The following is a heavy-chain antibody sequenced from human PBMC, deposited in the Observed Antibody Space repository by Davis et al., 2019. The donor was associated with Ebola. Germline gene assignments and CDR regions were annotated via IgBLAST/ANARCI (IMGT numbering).Heavy chain of an antibody. Sequence: SVKVSCKASGGTFSSYAISWVRQAPGQGLEWMGGIIPIFGTANYAQKFQGRVTITADESTSTAYMELSSLRSDDTAVYYCASRASGWYGWEMDVWGQGTTVTVSS. CDR3: ASRASGWYGWEMDV. J-gene: IGHJ6*02. D-gene: IGHD6-19*01. CDR1: GGTFSSYA. CDR2: IIPIFGTA. V-gene: IGHV1-69*13.